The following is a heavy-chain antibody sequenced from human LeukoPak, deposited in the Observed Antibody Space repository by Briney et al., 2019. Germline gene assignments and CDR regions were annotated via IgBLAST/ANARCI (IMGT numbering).Heavy chain of an antibody. J-gene: IGHJ4*02. Sequence: ASVKVSCKASGYTFTSYDINWVRQATGQGLEWVGWMNSNSGNTGYAQKFQGRVTITRNTSISTAYMELSSLRSEDTAVYYCARGDDYSSEDYWGQGTLVTVSS. CDR2: MNSNSGNT. CDR1: GYTFTSYD. V-gene: IGHV1-8*03. CDR3: ARGDDYSSEDY. D-gene: IGHD4-11*01.